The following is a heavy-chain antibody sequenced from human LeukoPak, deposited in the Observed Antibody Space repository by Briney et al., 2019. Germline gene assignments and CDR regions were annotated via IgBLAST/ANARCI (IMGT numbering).Heavy chain of an antibody. CDR3: TRDPGYGYVMDV. D-gene: IGHD5-18*01. J-gene: IGHJ6*02. V-gene: IGHV3-48*02. Sequence: PGGSLRLSCAASGFTVIHHAVNWVRQAPGRGLEWVSYLSGNGRVIYYADSVKGRFTISRDYAKNSLYLQMNSLRDEDTALYYCTRDPGYGYVMDVWGHGTTVTVSS. CDR2: LSGNGRVI. CDR1: GFTVIHHA.